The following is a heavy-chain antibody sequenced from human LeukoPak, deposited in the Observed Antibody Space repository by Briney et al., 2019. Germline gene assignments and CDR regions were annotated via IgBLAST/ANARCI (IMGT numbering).Heavy chain of an antibody. Sequence: GGSLRLSCVVSGFTFSSYSMNWVRQAPGKGLEWVSVIYSGGSTYYADSVKGRFTISRDNSKNTLYLQMNSLRAEDTAVYYCARAASIAARSGVDYWGQGTLVTVSS. V-gene: IGHV3-53*01. D-gene: IGHD6-6*01. CDR1: GFTFSSYS. CDR2: IYSGGST. CDR3: ARAASIAARSGVDY. J-gene: IGHJ4*02.